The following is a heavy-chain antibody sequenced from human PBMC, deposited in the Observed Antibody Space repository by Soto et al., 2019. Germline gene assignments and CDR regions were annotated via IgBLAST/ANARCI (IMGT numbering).Heavy chain of an antibody. CDR2: IWYDGSNK. J-gene: IGHJ4*02. Sequence: QVQLVESGGGVVQPGRSLRLSCAASGFTFSSYGMHWVRQAPGKGLEWVAVIWYDGSNKYYADSVKGRFTISRDNSKNTLYLQMNSLRAGDTAVYYCAREGRITMVRGGYFDYWGQGTLVTVSS. CDR3: AREGRITMVRGGYFDY. CDR1: GFTFSSYG. V-gene: IGHV3-33*01. D-gene: IGHD3-10*01.